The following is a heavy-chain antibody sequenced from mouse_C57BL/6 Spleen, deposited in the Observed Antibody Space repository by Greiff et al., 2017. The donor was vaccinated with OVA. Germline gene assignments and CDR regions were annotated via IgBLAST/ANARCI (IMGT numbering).Heavy chain of an antibody. CDR2: IRYDGSN. D-gene: IGHD3-3*01. V-gene: IGHV3-6*01. Sequence: EVQLVESGPGLVKPSQSLSLTCSVTGYSITSGYYWNWIRQFPGNKLEWMGYIRYDGSNNYNPSLKNRISITRDTSKNQFFLKLNSVTTEDTATYYCARDLGTGYYFDYWGQGTTLTVSS. CDR1: GYSITSGYY. J-gene: IGHJ2*01. CDR3: ARDLGTGYYFDY.